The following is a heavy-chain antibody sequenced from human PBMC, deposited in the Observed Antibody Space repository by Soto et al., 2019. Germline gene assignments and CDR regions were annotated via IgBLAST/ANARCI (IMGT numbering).Heavy chain of an antibody. D-gene: IGHD4-17*01. J-gene: IGHJ3*02. CDR3: AKYGDYVIDAFDI. V-gene: IGHV3-9*01. CDR2: ISWNSGSI. Sequence: GGSLRLSCAASGFTFDDYAMHWVRQAPGKGLEWVSGISWNSGSIGYADSVKGRFTISRDNAKNSLYLQMNSLRAEDTALYYCAKYGDYVIDAFDIWGQGTMVTVSS. CDR1: GFTFDDYA.